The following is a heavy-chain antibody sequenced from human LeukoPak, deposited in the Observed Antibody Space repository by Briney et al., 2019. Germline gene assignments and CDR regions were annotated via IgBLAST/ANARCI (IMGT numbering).Heavy chain of an antibody. CDR1: GGSFSAYY. CDR2: INHSGST. CDR3: ARRRTNYYGSGSYFDY. V-gene: IGHV4-34*01. Sequence: SETLSLTCAVYGGSFSAYYWSWIRQPPGKGLEWIGEINHSGSTNYNPSLKSRGTISVDTSKNQFSLKLSSVTAADTAVYYCARRRTNYYGSGSYFDYWGQGTLVTVSS. D-gene: IGHD3-10*01. J-gene: IGHJ4*02.